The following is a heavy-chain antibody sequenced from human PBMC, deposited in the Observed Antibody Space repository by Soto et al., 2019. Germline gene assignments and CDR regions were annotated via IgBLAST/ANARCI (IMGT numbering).Heavy chain of an antibody. CDR1: GYTLTELS. V-gene: IGHV1-24*01. J-gene: IGHJ4*02. CDR3: ATGPAGGKGSSWYDY. D-gene: IGHD6-13*01. CDR2: FDPEDGET. Sequence: QVQLVQSGAEVKKPGASVKVSCKVSGYTLTELSMHWVRQAPGKGLEWMGGFDPEDGETIYAQKFQGRVTRTEDTATDTAYMELSSLRSEDTAVYYCATGPAGGKGSSWYDYWGQGTLVTVSS.